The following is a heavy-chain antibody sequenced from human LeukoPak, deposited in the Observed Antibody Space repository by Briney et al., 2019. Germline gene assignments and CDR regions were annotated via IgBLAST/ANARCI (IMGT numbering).Heavy chain of an antibody. D-gene: IGHD1-26*01. Sequence: PGGSLRLSCAASGFTSSSYSMNWVRQAPGKGLEWVSSISSSSSYKYHADSVKGRFIISRDNARNSLTLQMNSLRAEDTAVYYCARAIGARWELLGAFDFWGQGTMVTVSS. V-gene: IGHV3-21*01. CDR3: ARAIGARWELLGAFDF. CDR1: GFTSSSYS. CDR2: ISSSSSYK. J-gene: IGHJ3*01.